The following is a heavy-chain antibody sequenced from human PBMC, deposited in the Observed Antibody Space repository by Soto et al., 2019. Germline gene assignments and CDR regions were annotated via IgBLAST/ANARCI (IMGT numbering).Heavy chain of an antibody. CDR3: ASVLLWFGELSGAFDI. Sequence: PSETLSLTCAVSGGSISSSNWWSWVRQPPGKGLEWIGEIYHSGSTNYNPSLKSRVTISVDKSKNQFSLKLSSVTAADTAVYYCASVLLWFGELSGAFDIWGQGTMVTVSS. V-gene: IGHV4-4*02. J-gene: IGHJ3*02. D-gene: IGHD3-10*01. CDR1: GGSISSSNW. CDR2: IYHSGST.